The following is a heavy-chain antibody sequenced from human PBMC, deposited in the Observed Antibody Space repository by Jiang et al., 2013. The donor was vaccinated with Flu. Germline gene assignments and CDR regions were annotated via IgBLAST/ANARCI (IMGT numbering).Heavy chain of an antibody. J-gene: IGHJ4*02. CDR3: ARSPTNYGYFDY. CDR2: INPNNGGA. V-gene: IGHV1-2*02. D-gene: IGHD3-10*01. Sequence: GAEVKKPGASVRVSCKTSGYSFSGYYTHWVRQAPGQGLEWMGWINPNNGGADYAQNFQGRVTMTRDTSIATAYMELSSLRFDDTAVYYCARSPTNYGYFDYWGQGTLVTVSS. CDR1: GYSFSGYY.